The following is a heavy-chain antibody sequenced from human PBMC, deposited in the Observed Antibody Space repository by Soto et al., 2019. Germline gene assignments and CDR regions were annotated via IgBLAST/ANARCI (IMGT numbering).Heavy chain of an antibody. CDR3: ATRQSRRNYDFWGGYKRAPYYYYYGMDV. CDR2: IIPIFGTA. Sequence: QVQLVQSGAEVKKPGSSVKVSCKASGGTFSSYAISWVRQAPGQGLEWMGGIIPIFGTANYAQKFQGRVTITADESTSTAYMELSSLRSEDTAVYYCATRQSRRNYDFWGGYKRAPYYYYYGMDVWGQGTTVTVSS. V-gene: IGHV1-69*01. J-gene: IGHJ6*02. CDR1: GGTFSSYA. D-gene: IGHD3-3*01.